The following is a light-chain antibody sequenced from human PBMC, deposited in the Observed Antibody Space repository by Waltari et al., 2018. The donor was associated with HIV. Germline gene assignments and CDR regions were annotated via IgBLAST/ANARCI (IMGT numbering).Light chain of an antibody. Sequence: YFLTQPPSVSVAPGEPATLTCGGDNIAKADANWYRHRPGQPPVLVIRDNRVRPSVISDRISGFKSGSTATLTINAAAAGDAADYYCQVWDTTTTYFFFGSGTEVVVL. CDR2: DNR. J-gene: IGLJ1*01. V-gene: IGLV3-21*01. CDR3: QVWDTTTTYFF. CDR1: NIAKAD.